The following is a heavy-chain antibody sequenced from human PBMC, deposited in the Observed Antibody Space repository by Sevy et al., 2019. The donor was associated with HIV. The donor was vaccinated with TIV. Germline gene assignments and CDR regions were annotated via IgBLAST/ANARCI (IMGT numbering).Heavy chain of an antibody. CDR3: TAGVGTSDFDY. J-gene: IGHJ4*02. D-gene: IGHD1-26*01. V-gene: IGHV3-15*01. CDR1: GFTFNNAW. Sequence: GGSLRLSCEASGFTFNNAWMSWVRQAPGKGLEWIGRIKSKIDGATRDFAAPVKGRFAISRDDSKNTLYLQMNSLQTEDLAVYYRTAGVGTSDFDYWGRGVLVTVSS. CDR2: IKSKIDGATR.